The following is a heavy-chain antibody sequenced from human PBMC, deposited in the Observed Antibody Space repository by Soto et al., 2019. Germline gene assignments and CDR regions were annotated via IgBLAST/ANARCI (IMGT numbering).Heavy chain of an antibody. J-gene: IGHJ3*01. CDR3: ARVYCRCTNCYSGDACDV. D-gene: IGHD2-2*01. CDR1: GYTFTNHY. Sequence: ASVKVSCKASGYTFTNHYMHWVRQAPGQGLEWMGIFNPSGGSRTYAQKFQGRVTMTGDTSTSTIYMELSSLRSEDTAVYYCARVYCRCTNCYSGDACDVWGQGTIVTVSS. CDR2: FNPSGGSR. V-gene: IGHV1-46*01.